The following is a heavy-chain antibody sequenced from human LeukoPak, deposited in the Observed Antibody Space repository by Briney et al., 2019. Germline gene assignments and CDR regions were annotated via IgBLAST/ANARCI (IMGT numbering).Heavy chain of an antibody. CDR3: ARVFARGGEISGSYYYY. CDR2: IIPMFGTA. J-gene: IGHJ4*02. CDR1: GGTFSSYA. D-gene: IGHD1-26*01. Sequence: SVKVSCKASGGTFSSYAISWVRQAPGQGLEWMGGIIPMFGTANYAQKFQGRVTIATEESTSTAYMELSSLGSQDTAMYYCARVFARGGEISGSYYYYWGQGTLVTVSS. V-gene: IGHV1-69*05.